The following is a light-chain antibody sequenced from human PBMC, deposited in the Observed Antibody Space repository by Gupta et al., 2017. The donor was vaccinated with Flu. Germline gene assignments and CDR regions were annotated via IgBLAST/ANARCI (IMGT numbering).Light chain of an antibody. J-gene: IGLJ1*01. CDR1: ELPKQY. CDR3: QSADSSGTYFYV. Sequence: SYDLTHPPSVSVSPGQTARNTCPGDELPKQYAYWYQQKPGQAPVLVIYKDSERPSGIPERFSGSSSGTTVTLTISGVQAEDEADYYCQSADSSGTYFYVFGTGTKVTVL. V-gene: IGLV3-25*02. CDR2: KDS.